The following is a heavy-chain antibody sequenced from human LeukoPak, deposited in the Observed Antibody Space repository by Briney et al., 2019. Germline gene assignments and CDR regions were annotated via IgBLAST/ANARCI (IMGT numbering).Heavy chain of an antibody. Sequence: ASVKVSCKASGYTFTSYDINWVRRATGQGLEWMGWMNPNSGNTGYAQKFQGRVTMTRNTSISTAYMELSSLRSEDTAVYYCAREVLAVAGTSDDYWGQGTLVTVSS. CDR2: MNPNSGNT. J-gene: IGHJ4*02. CDR1: GYTFTSYD. V-gene: IGHV1-8*01. D-gene: IGHD6-19*01. CDR3: AREVLAVAGTSDDY.